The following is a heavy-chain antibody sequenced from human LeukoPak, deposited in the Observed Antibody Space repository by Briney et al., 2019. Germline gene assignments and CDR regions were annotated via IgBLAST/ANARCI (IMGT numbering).Heavy chain of an antibody. CDR1: GGSISSYY. J-gene: IGHJ4*02. D-gene: IGHD2-8*02. V-gene: IGHV4-59*08. CDR2: ISDIGSI. CDR3: AGHHPRNTVDF. Sequence: SETLSLTCTVSGGSISSYYWSWIRQPPGKGLEWIAYISDIGSINYNPSLESRVTISLDTSKNQFSLKLSSVTAADTAVYYCAGHHPRNTVDFWGQGTLVTVSS.